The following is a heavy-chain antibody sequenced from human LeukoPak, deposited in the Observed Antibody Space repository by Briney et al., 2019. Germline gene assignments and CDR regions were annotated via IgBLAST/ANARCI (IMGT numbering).Heavy chain of an antibody. Sequence: SETLSLTCTVSGGSIGSYYWSWIRQPPGKGLEWIGYIYYSGSTNYNPFLKSRVTISVDTSKNQFSLKLSSVTAADTAVYYCARHIYYGSGSDYYFDYWGQGTLVTVSS. CDR2: IYYSGST. CDR3: ARHIYYGSGSDYYFDY. D-gene: IGHD3-10*01. CDR1: GGSIGSYY. J-gene: IGHJ4*02. V-gene: IGHV4-59*08.